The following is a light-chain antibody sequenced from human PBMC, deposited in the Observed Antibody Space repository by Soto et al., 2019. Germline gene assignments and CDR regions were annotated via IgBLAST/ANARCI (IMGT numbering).Light chain of an antibody. CDR1: QSVSSY. V-gene: IGKV3-11*01. CDR2: DAS. Sequence: EIVLTQSPATLSLSPGERATLSCRASQSVSSYLAWYQQKPGQAPRLLIYDASNRATGIPARFSGSGSGTDFTLTISRLEPEDFAVYYCQQRSNWPPDTFGQGNKLESK. J-gene: IGKJ2*01. CDR3: QQRSNWPPDT.